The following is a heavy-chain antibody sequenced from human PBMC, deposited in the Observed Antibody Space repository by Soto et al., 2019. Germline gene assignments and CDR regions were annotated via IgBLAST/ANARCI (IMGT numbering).Heavy chain of an antibody. D-gene: IGHD2-8*01. Sequence: SETLSLTCSVSGGSIDNYYWSWIRQAPGKGLEWIGYVYHNGRTSYNPSLKSRVSISVDRSKNQFSLNLSSVTAADSAVYYCGMEDGVPSPGGIWFQPWGQGTLVTVSS. CDR1: GGSIDNYY. CDR2: VYHNGRT. CDR3: GMEDGVPSPGGIWFQP. V-gene: IGHV4-59*01. J-gene: IGHJ5*02.